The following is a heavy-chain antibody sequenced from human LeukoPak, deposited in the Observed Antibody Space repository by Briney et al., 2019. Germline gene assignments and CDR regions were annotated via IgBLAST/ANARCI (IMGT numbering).Heavy chain of an antibody. CDR3: AKGLKGLKFDY. Sequence: TGRSLRLSCAASGFTFDDYAMHCVRQAPGKGLEWVSGISWNSGSIGYADSVKGRFTISRDNAKNSLYLQMNSLRAEDTALYYCAKGLKGLKFDYWGQGTLVTVSS. CDR1: GFTFDDYA. D-gene: IGHD6-19*01. V-gene: IGHV3-9*01. CDR2: ISWNSGSI. J-gene: IGHJ4*02.